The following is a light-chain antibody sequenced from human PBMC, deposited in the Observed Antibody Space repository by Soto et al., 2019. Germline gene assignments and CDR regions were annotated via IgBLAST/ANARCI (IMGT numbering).Light chain of an antibody. Sequence: DIQMTQSPYTLSASVGDRVTITCRASESTTRRLAWYQQKPGEAPKVLIWDASTLHRGVPSRFSGSGSGTEFPLTINSLQPDDFGTYYCQQYKGYSSWTFGQGTKVDIK. V-gene: IGKV1-5*01. CDR1: ESTTRR. J-gene: IGKJ1*01. CDR2: DAS. CDR3: QQYKGYSSWT.